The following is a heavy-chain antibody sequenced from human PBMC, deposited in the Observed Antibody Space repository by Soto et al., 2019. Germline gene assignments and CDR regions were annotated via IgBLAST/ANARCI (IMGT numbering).Heavy chain of an antibody. CDR1: RDTFTSNY. D-gene: IGHD3-3*01. J-gene: IGHJ4*02. V-gene: IGHV1-2*02. Sequence: GVSVKLSCKASRDTFTSNYIHWVRQSPGQGFEWMGWSNPKSGGTNYPQKFPGRVTMTRDTSLSTVYMTLTMLTSDDTAVYYCERGLAKGGWSAGFDDGGQGTLVTVSS. CDR2: SNPKSGGT. CDR3: ERGLAKGGWSAGFDD.